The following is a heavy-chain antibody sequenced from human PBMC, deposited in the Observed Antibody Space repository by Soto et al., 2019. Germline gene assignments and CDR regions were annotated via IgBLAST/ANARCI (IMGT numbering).Heavy chain of an antibody. CDR1: GYTFTSYA. CDR3: ARDYSKSGPFDY. J-gene: IGHJ4*02. D-gene: IGHD4-4*01. V-gene: IGHV1-3*01. CDR2: INAGNGNT. Sequence: GASVKVSCKASGYTFTSYAMHWVRQAPGQRLEWMGWINAGNGNTKYSQKFQGRVTITRDTSASTAYMELSSLRSEDTAVYYCARDYSKSGPFDYWGQGTLVTVSS.